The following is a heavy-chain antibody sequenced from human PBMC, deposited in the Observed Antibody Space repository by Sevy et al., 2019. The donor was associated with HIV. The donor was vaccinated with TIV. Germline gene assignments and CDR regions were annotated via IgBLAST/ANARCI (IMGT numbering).Heavy chain of an antibody. V-gene: IGHV3-30*02. J-gene: IGHJ6*02. Sequence: GESLKISCAASGFTFNSYGMHWVRQAPGKGLEGVAFIRYDGINKYYVDSVKGRSTISRDNSKDTLYLEMKSLRLEDTAIYYCAKVGSGGIDHYGMDVWGQGTTVTVSS. D-gene: IGHD6-25*01. CDR1: GFTFNSYG. CDR3: AKVGSGGIDHYGMDV. CDR2: IRYDGINK.